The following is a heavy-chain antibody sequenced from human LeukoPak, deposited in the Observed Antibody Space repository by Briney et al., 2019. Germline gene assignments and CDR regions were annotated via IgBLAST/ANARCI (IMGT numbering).Heavy chain of an antibody. CDR3: ARDHYDILTGSNWFDP. CDR2: ISSSGSTI. Sequence: GGSLRLSCAASGFTFSSYEVNWVRQAPGKGLEWVSYISSSGSTIYYADSVKGRFTISRDNAKNSLYLQMNSLRAEDTAVYHCARDHYDILTGSNWFDPWGQGTLVTVSS. J-gene: IGHJ5*02. CDR1: GFTFSSYE. V-gene: IGHV3-48*03. D-gene: IGHD3-9*01.